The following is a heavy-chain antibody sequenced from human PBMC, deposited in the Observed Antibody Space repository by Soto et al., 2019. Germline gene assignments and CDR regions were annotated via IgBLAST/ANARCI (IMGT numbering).Heavy chain of an antibody. Sequence: SETPSLTCAVSGGTISSGGYSWSWIRQPPGKGLEWIGYIYHSGSTYYNPSLKSRVTISVDTSKNQFSLKLSSVTAADTAVYYCSRDRAGVVVVAAENWFDPWGQGTLVTVSS. CDR2: IYHSGST. D-gene: IGHD2-15*01. CDR1: GGTISSGGYS. J-gene: IGHJ5*02. V-gene: IGHV4-30-2*05. CDR3: SRDRAGVVVVAAENWFDP.